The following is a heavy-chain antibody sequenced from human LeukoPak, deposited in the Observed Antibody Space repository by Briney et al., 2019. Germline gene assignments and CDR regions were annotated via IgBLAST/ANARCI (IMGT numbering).Heavy chain of an antibody. CDR3: AKGGIRSPTYNWFDP. V-gene: IGHV3-23*01. CDR1: GFTFSSYA. D-gene: IGHD3-10*01. Sequence: GGSLRLSCAASGFTFSSYAMSWVRQAPGKGLEWVSAISGSGGSTYYADSVKGRFTISRDNSKNTLYLQMNSLRAEDTAVYYCAKGGIRSPTYNWFDPWGQGTLVTVSS. J-gene: IGHJ5*02. CDR2: ISGSGGST.